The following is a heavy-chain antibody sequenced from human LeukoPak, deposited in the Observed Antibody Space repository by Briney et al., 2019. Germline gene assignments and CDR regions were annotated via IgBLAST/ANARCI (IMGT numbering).Heavy chain of an antibody. D-gene: IGHD3-3*01. J-gene: IGHJ4*02. CDR2: IYTSGST. V-gene: IGHV4-61*02. CDR1: GGSISSGSYY. Sequence: SETLSLTCTVSGGSISSGSYYWSWIRQPAGKGLEWIGRIYTSGSTNYNPSLKSRVTISVDTSKNQFSLKLSSVTAADTAVYYCASYGFWSGYHDYGGQGTLVTVSS. CDR3: ASYGFWSGYHDY.